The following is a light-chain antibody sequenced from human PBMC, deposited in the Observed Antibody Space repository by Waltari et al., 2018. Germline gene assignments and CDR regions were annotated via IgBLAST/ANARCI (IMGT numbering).Light chain of an antibody. CDR2: AAS. CDR3: QQTYSPPPYT. CDR1: QNIDDF. V-gene: IGKV1-39*01. Sequence: DIQMTQSPSSLSAFVGDRVTITCRASQNIDDFVNWYQQKSGEAPKLLIFAASTLQGVVPSRFSGSGSGTDFTLSIRGLQPEDSATYYCQQTYSPPPYTFGQGTRLEIK. J-gene: IGKJ2*01.